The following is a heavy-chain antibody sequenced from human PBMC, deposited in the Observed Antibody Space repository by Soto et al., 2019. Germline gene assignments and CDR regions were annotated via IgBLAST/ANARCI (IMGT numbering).Heavy chain of an antibody. D-gene: IGHD1-26*01. Sequence: EVQLVESGGGLVQPGGSLRLSCAASGFTFSSYDMHWVREATGKGLEWVSAIGTAGDTYYPGSVKGRFTISRENAKNSLYLQMNSLRAGDTAVYYCARDKGVGDAFDIWGQGTMVTVSS. V-gene: IGHV3-13*04. CDR3: ARDKGVGDAFDI. CDR2: IGTAGDT. J-gene: IGHJ3*02. CDR1: GFTFSSYD.